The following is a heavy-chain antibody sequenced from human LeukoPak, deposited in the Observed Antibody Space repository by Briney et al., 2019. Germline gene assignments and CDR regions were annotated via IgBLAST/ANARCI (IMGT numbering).Heavy chain of an antibody. Sequence: GGSLRLSCAASGFTVSSNYMSWVRQAPGKGLEWVSVIYSGGSTYYADSVKGRFTISRGNAKNSLYLQMNSLRAEDTALYHCARASVDSGSYYSGLDYWGQGTLVTVSS. V-gene: IGHV3-53*01. D-gene: IGHD3-10*01. CDR1: GFTVSSNY. J-gene: IGHJ4*02. CDR3: ARASVDSGSYYSGLDY. CDR2: IYSGGST.